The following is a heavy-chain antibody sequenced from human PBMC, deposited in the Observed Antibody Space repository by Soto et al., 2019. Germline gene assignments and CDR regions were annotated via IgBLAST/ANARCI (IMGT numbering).Heavy chain of an antibody. V-gene: IGHV3-9*01. Sequence: GGSLRLSCAASGFTFDDYAMHWVRQAPGKGLEWVSGISWNSGSIGYADSVKGRFTISRDNAKNSLYLQMNSLRAEDTALYYCAKDVFMEEQQLVLDYWGQGTLVTVSS. CDR2: ISWNSGSI. CDR1: GFTFDDYA. D-gene: IGHD6-13*01. J-gene: IGHJ4*02. CDR3: AKDVFMEEQQLVLDY.